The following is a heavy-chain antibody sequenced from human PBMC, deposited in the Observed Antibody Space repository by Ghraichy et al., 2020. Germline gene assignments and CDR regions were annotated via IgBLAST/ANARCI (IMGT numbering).Heavy chain of an antibody. CDR3: AKPLTTVTPFDY. CDR2: IRYDGSNK. Sequence: GGSLRLSCAASGFTFSSYGMHWVRQAPGKGLEWVAVIRYDGSNKYYADSVKGRFTISRDNSKNTLYLQMNSLRAEDTAVYYCAKPLTTVTPFDYWGQGTLVTVSS. J-gene: IGHJ4*02. CDR1: GFTFSSYG. V-gene: IGHV3-30*02. D-gene: IGHD4-17*01.